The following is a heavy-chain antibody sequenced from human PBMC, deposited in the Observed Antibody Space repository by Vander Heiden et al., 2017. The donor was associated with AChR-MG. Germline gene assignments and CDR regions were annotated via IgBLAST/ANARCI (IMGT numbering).Heavy chain of an antibody. Sequence: EVQLVETGGGLIQPGGSLRLSCAASGFTVSSNYMSWVRQAPGKGLEWVSVIYSGGSTYYADSVKGRFTISRDNSKNTLYLQMNSLRAEDTAVYYCARGIVLMVYSVLAGMDVWGQGTTVTVSS. J-gene: IGHJ6*02. CDR3: ARGIVLMVYSVLAGMDV. CDR1: GFTVSSNY. CDR2: IYSGGST. D-gene: IGHD2-8*01. V-gene: IGHV3-53*02.